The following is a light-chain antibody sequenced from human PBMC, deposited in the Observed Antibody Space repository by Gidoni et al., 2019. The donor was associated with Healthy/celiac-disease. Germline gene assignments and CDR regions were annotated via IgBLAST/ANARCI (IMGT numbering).Light chain of an antibody. Sequence: EIVLTHSPGTLSLSPGDRATLSCKASHSVSSSYLAWYQQKPGQAPRLLIYGASSRATGIPDRFSGSGSGTDFTLTISRLEPEDFAVYYCQQYGSSPLTFGGGTKVEIK. V-gene: IGKV3-20*01. CDR2: GAS. CDR1: HSVSSSY. CDR3: QQYGSSPLT. J-gene: IGKJ4*01.